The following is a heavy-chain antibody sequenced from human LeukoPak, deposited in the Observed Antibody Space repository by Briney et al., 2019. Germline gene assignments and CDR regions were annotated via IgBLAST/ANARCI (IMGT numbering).Heavy chain of an antibody. D-gene: IGHD6-25*01. V-gene: IGHV3-21*01. CDR2: ISSTGSYI. J-gene: IGHJ5*02. CDR1: GFTFSSYS. CDR3: ARGRAVVAASDNSVDP. Sequence: GGSLRLSCAASGFTFSSYSMNWVRQAPGKGLEWVSSISSTGSYIYHADSMKGRFTISRANAKNSLYLQMISLRADATAFYYCARGRAVVAASDNSVDPWGRGTLATVS.